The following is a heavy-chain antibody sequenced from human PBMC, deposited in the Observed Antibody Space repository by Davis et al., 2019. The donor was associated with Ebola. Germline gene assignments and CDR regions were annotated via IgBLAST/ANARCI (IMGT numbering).Heavy chain of an antibody. Sequence: GGSLRPSFAAFGFTFSSYSMNWVRQAPGKGLEWVSSISSSSSYIYYADSVKGRFTISRDNAKNSLYLQMNSLRAEDTAVYYCARGDFWSGYYYYYGMDVWGQGTTVTVSS. V-gene: IGHV3-21*01. CDR3: ARGDFWSGYYYYYGMDV. CDR2: ISSSSSYI. D-gene: IGHD3-3*01. J-gene: IGHJ6*02. CDR1: GFTFSSYS.